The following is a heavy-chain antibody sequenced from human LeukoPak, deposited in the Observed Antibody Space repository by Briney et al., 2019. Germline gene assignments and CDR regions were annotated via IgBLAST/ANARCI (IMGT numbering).Heavy chain of an antibody. J-gene: IGHJ6*02. CDR2: ISYDGSNK. CDR3: ARVGLGYCSSTSCYRPYYYYGMDV. CDR1: GVTFSSYA. Sequence: GRSLRLSCAASGVTFSSYAMPWVRQAPGKGLEWVAVISYDGSNKYYAGSVKGRFTISRDNSKNTLYLQMNSLRAEDTAVYYCARVGLGYCSSTSCYRPYYYYGMDVWGQGTTVTVSS. V-gene: IGHV3-30-3*01. D-gene: IGHD2-2*02.